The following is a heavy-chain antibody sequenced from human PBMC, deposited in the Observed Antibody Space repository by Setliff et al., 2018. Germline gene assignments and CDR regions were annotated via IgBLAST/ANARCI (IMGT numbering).Heavy chain of an antibody. CDR2: ISSSGSTI. D-gene: IGHD6-13*01. J-gene: IGHJ3*02. CDR1: GFTFSSYA. V-gene: IGHV3-23*01. Sequence: GGSLRLSCAASGFTFSSYAMSWVRQAPGKGLEWVSAISSSGSTIYYADSVKGRSTISRDNAKNSLYLQMNSLRAEDTAVYYCARDPKSSSSSWRKENDAFDIWGQGTMVTVS. CDR3: ARDPKSSSSSWRKENDAFDI.